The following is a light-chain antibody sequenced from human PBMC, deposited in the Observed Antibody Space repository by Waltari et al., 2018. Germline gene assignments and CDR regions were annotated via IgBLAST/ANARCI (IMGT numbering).Light chain of an antibody. V-gene: IGKV3-20*01. CDR2: GAS. CDR3: HQDGTSPWT. J-gene: IGKJ2*01. Sequence: EVVLPQSPGTLSLSPGERATLSCRASQSVTSNLLAWYQHQPGQPPRLLIEGASTRATGIPGRFSGSGFGTDFSLNINRLEPEDFAVYYCHQDGTSPWTFGQGTKLEI. CDR1: QSVTSNL.